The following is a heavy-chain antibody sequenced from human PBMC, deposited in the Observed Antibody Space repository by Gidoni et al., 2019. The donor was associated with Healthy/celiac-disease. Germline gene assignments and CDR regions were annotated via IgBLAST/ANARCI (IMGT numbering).Heavy chain of an antibody. CDR3: ARDLSYPYAFDI. D-gene: IGHD1-26*01. J-gene: IGHJ3*02. CDR1: GFTVSSNY. V-gene: IGHV3-53*01. Sequence: EVQLVESGGGLIQPGGSLRLSCAASGFTVSSNYMSGVRQSPGNGLEWVSGIYSGGSTYYADSVKCRFTISRDNAKNTLYLQMNSLRAEDTAVYYCARDLSYPYAFDIWVQVTMVTVSS. CDR2: IYSGGST.